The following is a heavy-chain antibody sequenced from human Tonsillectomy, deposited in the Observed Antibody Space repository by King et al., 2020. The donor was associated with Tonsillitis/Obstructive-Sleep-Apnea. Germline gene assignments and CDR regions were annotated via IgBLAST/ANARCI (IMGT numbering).Heavy chain of an antibody. CDR1: GYTFTSHG. J-gene: IGHJ6*03. CDR2: ISPDNGNT. V-gene: IGHV1-18*01. Sequence: QLVQSGAEVKKPGASVKVSCKASGYTFTSHGISWVRQAPGQGLEWMGWISPDNGNTNYAQNVQGRVTMTTDTSTSTAYMELRSLRSDDTAVDYCARAEGYSYGYHSYYYYMDVWGKGTTVTVSS. D-gene: IGHD5-18*01. CDR3: ARAEGYSYGYHSYYYYMDV.